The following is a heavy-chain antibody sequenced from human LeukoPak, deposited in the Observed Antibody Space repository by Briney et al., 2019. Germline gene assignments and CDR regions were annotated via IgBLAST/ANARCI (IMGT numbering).Heavy chain of an antibody. J-gene: IGHJ4*02. CDR3: ARGRSYDYVWGSYRYTYFDY. CDR2: INHSGST. Sequence: GSLRLSCVDSGFTFTNAWMSWVRQPPGKGLEWIGEINHSGSTNYNPSLKSRVTISVDTSKNQFSLKLSSVTAADTAVYYCARGRSYDYVWGSYRYTYFDYWGQGTLVTVSS. D-gene: IGHD3-16*02. CDR1: GFTFTNAW. V-gene: IGHV4-34*01.